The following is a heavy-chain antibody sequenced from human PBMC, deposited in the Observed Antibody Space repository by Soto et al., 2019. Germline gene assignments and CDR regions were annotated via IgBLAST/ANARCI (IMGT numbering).Heavy chain of an antibody. J-gene: IGHJ4*02. CDR3: ASWYSGSRFDY. D-gene: IGHD6-13*01. CDR1: GGTFSSYA. Sequence: ASVKVSFKASGGTFSSYAISWGRQAPGQGLEWMGGIIPIFGTANYAQKFQGRVTITADKSTSTAYMELSSLRSEDTAVYYCASWYSGSRFDYWGQGTLVTVSS. V-gene: IGHV1-69*06. CDR2: IIPIFGTA.